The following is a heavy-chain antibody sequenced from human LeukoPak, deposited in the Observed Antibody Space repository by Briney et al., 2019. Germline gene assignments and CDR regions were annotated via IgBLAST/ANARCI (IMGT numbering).Heavy chain of an antibody. CDR2: ISGSGGST. CDR1: GFTFSSYA. Sequence: GGSLRLSCAASGFTFSSYAMSWVRQAPGNGLEWVSAISGSGGSTYYADSVKGRFTISRDNSKNTLYLQMNSLRAEDTAVYYCAKDHAGIAIVWWFDPWGQGTLVTVSS. J-gene: IGHJ5*02. V-gene: IGHV3-23*01. D-gene: IGHD3-16*01. CDR3: AKDHAGIAIVWWFDP.